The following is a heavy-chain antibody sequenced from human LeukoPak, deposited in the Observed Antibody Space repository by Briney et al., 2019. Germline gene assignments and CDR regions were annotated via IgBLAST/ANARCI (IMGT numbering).Heavy chain of an antibody. CDR3: AGLYGGNSYYFDY. V-gene: IGHV4-59*01. CDR1: SGSFSDYY. D-gene: IGHD4-23*01. Sequence: SETLSLTCAVYSGSFSDYYWSWLRQPPGKGLEWIGYIYYSGSTNYNPSLKSRVTISVDTSKSQFSLKLSSVTAADTAVYYCAGLYGGNSYYFDYWGQGTLVTVSS. J-gene: IGHJ4*02. CDR2: IYYSGST.